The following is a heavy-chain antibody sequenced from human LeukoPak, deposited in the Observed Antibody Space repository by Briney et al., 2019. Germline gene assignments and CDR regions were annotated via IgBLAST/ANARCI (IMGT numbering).Heavy chain of an antibody. CDR2: MNPNSGNT. V-gene: IGHV1-8*03. J-gene: IGHJ4*02. CDR1: GYTFMNYD. CDR3: ARDGGNYFDY. Sequence: ASVKVSCKASGYTFMNYDINWVRQGTGQGLEWMGWMNPNSGNTGHAQKFQGRVSITRNSSISTAYMEVSRLTSDDTAVYYCARDGGNYFDYWGQGTLVSVSS. D-gene: IGHD4-23*01.